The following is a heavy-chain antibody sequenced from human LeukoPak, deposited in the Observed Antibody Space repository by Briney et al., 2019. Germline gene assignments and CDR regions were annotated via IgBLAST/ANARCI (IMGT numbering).Heavy chain of an antibody. D-gene: IGHD4-17*01. CDR2: IRYEGSNK. J-gene: IGHJ5*02. V-gene: IGHV3-30*02. Sequence: GGSLRLSCAASGFTFSSYGMHWVRQAPGKGLEWVAFIRYEGSNKYYADSVKGRFTISRDNSKNTLYLQMNSLRAEDTAVYYCAKEVGYGENWFDPWGQGTLVTVSS. CDR3: AKEVGYGENWFDP. CDR1: GFTFSSYG.